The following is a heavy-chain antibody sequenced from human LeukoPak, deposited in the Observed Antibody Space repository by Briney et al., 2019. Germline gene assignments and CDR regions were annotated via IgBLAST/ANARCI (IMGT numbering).Heavy chain of an antibody. V-gene: IGHV3-9*01. Sequence: PGRSLRLSCAASGFTFDDYAMHWVRQAPGKGLGWVSGISWNSGSIGYADSVKGRFTISRDNAKNSLYLQMNSLRAEDTALYYCAKATITIFGVATNYFDYWGQGTLVTVSS. D-gene: IGHD3-3*01. CDR3: AKATITIFGVATNYFDY. J-gene: IGHJ4*02. CDR2: ISWNSGSI. CDR1: GFTFDDYA.